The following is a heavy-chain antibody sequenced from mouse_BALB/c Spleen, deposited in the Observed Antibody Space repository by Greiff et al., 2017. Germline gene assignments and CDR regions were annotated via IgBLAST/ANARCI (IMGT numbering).Heavy chain of an antibody. CDR2: ISNGGGST. D-gene: IGHD1-2*01. V-gene: IGHV5-12-2*01. J-gene: IGHJ1*01. Sequence: DVKLVESGGGLVQPGGSLKLSCAASGFTFSSYTMSWVRQTPEKRLEWVAYISNGGGSTYYPDTVKGRFTISRDNAKNTLYLQMSSLKSEDTAMYYCARQKGSYGEGYFDVWGAGTTVTVSS. CDR1: GFTFSSYT. CDR3: ARQKGSYGEGYFDV.